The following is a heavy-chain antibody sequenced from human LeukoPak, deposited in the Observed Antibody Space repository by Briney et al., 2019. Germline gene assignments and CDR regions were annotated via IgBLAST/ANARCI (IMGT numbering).Heavy chain of an antibody. V-gene: IGHV4-39*01. CDR3: AIVGNRYCSSTSCYRSRVDDAFDI. Sequence: SETLSLTCTVSGGSISSSSYYWGWIRQPPGKGLEWIGSIYYSGSTYYNPSLKSRVTISVDTSKNQFSLKLSSVTAADTAVYYCAIVGNRYCSSTSCYRSRVDDAFDIWGQGTMVTVSS. D-gene: IGHD2-2*01. CDR2: IYYSGST. CDR1: GGSISSSSYY. J-gene: IGHJ3*02.